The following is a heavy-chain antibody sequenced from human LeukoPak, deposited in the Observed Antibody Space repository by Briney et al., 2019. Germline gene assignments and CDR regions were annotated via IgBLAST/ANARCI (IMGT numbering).Heavy chain of an antibody. J-gene: IGHJ6*02. Sequence: GGSLRLSCAASGFTVSSNYLTWVRQAPGKGLEWVSVIHSGGSTYYADSVKGRFTISRDNSKNRLYLQMNSLRAEDTAVYYCARSNSMTTVTTPYYYYYGMDVWGQGTTVTVSS. CDR2: IHSGGST. D-gene: IGHD4-17*01. V-gene: IGHV3-66*01. CDR3: ARSNSMTTVTTPYYYYYGMDV. CDR1: GFTVSSNY.